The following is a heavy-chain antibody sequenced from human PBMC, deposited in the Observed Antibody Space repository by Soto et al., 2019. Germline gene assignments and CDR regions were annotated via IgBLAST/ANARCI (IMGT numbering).Heavy chain of an antibody. J-gene: IGHJ4*02. CDR1: GFTFSSYG. CDR2: IWYDGSNK. V-gene: IGHV3-33*01. CDR3: ARDYYGSGSYYLFDY. D-gene: IGHD3-10*01. Sequence: VQLVESGGGVVQPGRSLRLSCAASGFTFSSYGMHWVRQAPGKGLEWVAVIWYDGSNKYYADSVKGRFTISRDNSKNTLYLQMNSLRAEDTAVYYCARDYYGSGSYYLFDYWGQGTLVTVSS.